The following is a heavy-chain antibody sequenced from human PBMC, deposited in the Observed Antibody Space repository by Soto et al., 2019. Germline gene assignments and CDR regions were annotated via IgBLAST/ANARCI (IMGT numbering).Heavy chain of an antibody. Sequence: QLQLPESGPGLVKPSETLSLTCTDFGGSVRSSNYYWGWIRQPPGKGLEWVGSIFYSGRTYLSPSHKRRVTIPIYASNTQFSLKVTSVPGADTAVYFCARWAGNVVGPRWFDPWSQGSLVTFSS. D-gene: IGHD2-2*01. J-gene: IGHJ5*02. CDR3: ARWAGNVVGPRWFDP. V-gene: IGHV4-39*01. CDR1: GGSVRSSNYY. CDR2: IFYSGRT.